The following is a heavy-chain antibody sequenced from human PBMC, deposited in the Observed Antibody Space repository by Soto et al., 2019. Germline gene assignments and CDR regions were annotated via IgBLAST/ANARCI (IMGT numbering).Heavy chain of an antibody. CDR2: INAGNGYR. Sequence: GSVKISCKDSGYTFTSYAIHWVRQAPGQSLEWMAWINAGNGYRKYSQKFQGRVTVTSDTSASTAYVEVSSLRSEDTAVYYCAKYGTATKSGNDGMEIWGHGNTVSVS. V-gene: IGHV1-3*01. CDR1: GYTFTSYA. D-gene: IGHD3-10*01. J-gene: IGHJ6*02. CDR3: AKYGTATKSGNDGMEI.